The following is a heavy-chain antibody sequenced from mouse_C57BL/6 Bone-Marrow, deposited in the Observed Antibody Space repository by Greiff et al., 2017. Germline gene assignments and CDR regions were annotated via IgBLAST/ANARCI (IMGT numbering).Heavy chain of an antibody. Sequence: EVKLVESGGGLVKPGGSLKLSCAASGFTFSSYAMSWVRQTPEKRLEWVATISDGGRYTYSPDNVKGRFTISRDNAKNNLYLQMSHLKSEDTAMXYCARDGYYVYYYARDYWGQGTSVTVSS. J-gene: IGHJ4*01. CDR2: ISDGGRYT. V-gene: IGHV5-4*03. CDR1: GFTFSSYA. D-gene: IGHD2-3*01. CDR3: ARDGYYVYYYARDY.